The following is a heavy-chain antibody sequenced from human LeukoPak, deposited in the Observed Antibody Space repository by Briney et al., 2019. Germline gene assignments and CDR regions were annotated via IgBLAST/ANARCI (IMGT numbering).Heavy chain of an antibody. CDR3: TTEGYDFWSGYYTYY. CDR1: GLTFSDAW. D-gene: IGHD3-3*01. Sequence: GGSLRLSCAVSGLTFSDAWMSWVRQAPGKGLEWVGRIKSKGSGGTTDYVASVKDRFTISRDDSKNTLYLQMNSLKTEDTAVYYCTTEGYDFWSGYYTYYWGQGTLVTVSS. J-gene: IGHJ4*02. CDR2: IKSKGSGGTT. V-gene: IGHV3-15*01.